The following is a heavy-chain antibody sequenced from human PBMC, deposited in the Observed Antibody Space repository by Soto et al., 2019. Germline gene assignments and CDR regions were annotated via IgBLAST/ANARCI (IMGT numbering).Heavy chain of an antibody. CDR1: GGSISSGGYS. CDR3: ARAVHPAPLFTIAFNYMDV. Sequence: SETLSLTCAVSGGSISSGGYSWSWIRQPPGKGLEWIGYIYHSGSTYYNPSLKSRVTISVDTSKNQFSLKLSSVTAADTAVYYCARAVHPAPLFTIAFNYMDVWGKGTTVTVSS. J-gene: IGHJ6*03. CDR2: IYHSGST. D-gene: IGHD3-3*02. V-gene: IGHV4-30-2*01.